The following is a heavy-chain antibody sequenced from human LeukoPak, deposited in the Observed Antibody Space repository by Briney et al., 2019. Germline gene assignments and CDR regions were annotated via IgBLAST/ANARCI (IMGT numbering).Heavy chain of an antibody. CDR1: GGSLSGYY. CDR2: INHSGST. D-gene: IGHD5-18*01. Sequence: PSETLSLTCAVYGGSLSGYYWSWIRQPPGKGLEWIGEINHSGSTNYNPSLKSRVTISVDTSKNQFSLKLSSVTAADTAVYYCARTSWIQTPGAFDIWGQGTMVTVSS. J-gene: IGHJ3*02. CDR3: ARTSWIQTPGAFDI. V-gene: IGHV4-34*01.